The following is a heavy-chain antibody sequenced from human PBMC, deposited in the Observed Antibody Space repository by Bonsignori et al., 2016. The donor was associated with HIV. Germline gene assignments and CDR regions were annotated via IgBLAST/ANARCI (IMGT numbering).Heavy chain of an antibody. D-gene: IGHD2-21*02. V-gene: IGHV1-2*02. Sequence: WVRQAPGQGLEWMGWINPNSGGTNYAQKFQGRVTMTRDTSISTAYMELSRLRSDDTAVYYCASASAPLTALDYWGQGTLVTVSS. CDR3: ASASAPLTALDY. CDR2: INPNSGGT. J-gene: IGHJ4*02.